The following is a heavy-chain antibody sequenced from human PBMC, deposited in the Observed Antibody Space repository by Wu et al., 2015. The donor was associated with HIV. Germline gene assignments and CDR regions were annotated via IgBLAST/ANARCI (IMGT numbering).Heavy chain of an antibody. Sequence: QVQLLQSGAEVKKPGASVKIFCKASGYTFTDYYIYWVRQAPGQGPEWMGWINSNRGGTKYAQKFQGRVTMSRDTAINTAYLELASLTSDDTAVYYCARLQSLHGLYSNADYWGQGTLVTVSS. CDR1: GYTFTDYY. CDR2: INSNRGGT. D-gene: IGHD1-1*01. J-gene: IGHJ4*02. CDR3: ARLQSLHGLYSNADY. V-gene: IGHV1-2*02.